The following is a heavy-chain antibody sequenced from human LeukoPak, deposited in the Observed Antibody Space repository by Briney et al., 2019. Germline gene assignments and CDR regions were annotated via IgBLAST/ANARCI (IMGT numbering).Heavy chain of an antibody. CDR3: VRGGGSGSDY. CDR1: GFTFSSYS. D-gene: IGHD3-10*01. CDR2: ISYDGSNK. Sequence: GGSLRLSCAASGFTFSSYSMNWVRQAPGKGLEWVAVISYDGSNKYYADSVKGRFTISRDNSKNTLYLQMNSLRAEDTALYYCVRGGGSGSDYWGQGTLVTVSS. J-gene: IGHJ4*02. V-gene: IGHV3-30*03.